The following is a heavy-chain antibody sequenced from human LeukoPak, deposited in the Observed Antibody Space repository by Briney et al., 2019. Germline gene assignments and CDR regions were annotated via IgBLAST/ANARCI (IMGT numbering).Heavy chain of an antibody. D-gene: IGHD3-22*01. CDR1: GFTFSSYS. Sequence: GGSLRLSSAASGFTFSSYSMNWVRQAPGKGLEWVSSISSSSSYIYYADSVKGRFTISRDNAKNSLYLQMNSLRAEDTAVYYCARLYDGSAYHADHFDYWGQGTLVIVSS. CDR3: ARLYDGSAYHADHFDY. V-gene: IGHV3-21*01. CDR2: ISSSSSYI. J-gene: IGHJ4*02.